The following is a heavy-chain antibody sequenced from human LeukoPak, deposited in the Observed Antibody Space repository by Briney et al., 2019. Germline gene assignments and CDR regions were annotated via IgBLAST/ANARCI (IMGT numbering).Heavy chain of an antibody. D-gene: IGHD4-17*01. Sequence: GGSLRRSCAASGFTFSRYWMAWVRQAPGKGLEWVANIKQDESEIYYVDSVRGRFTISRDNAKKSLYLQMNSLRADDTAVYYCASLPYGDLTFDYWGQGALVTVSS. CDR1: GFTFSRYW. CDR3: ASLPYGDLTFDY. J-gene: IGHJ4*02. V-gene: IGHV3-7*02. CDR2: IKQDESEI.